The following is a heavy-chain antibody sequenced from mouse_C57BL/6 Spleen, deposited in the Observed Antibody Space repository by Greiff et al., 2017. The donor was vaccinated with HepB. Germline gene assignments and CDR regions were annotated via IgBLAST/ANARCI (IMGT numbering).Heavy chain of an antibody. CDR1: GYTFTSYW. V-gene: IGHV1-52*01. Sequence: VQLQQPGAELVRPGSSVKLSCKASGYTFTSYWMHWVKQRPIQGLEWIGNIDPSDSETHYNQKFKDKATLTVDKSSSTAYMQLSSLTSEDSAVYYCARDDGSSYNYAMDYWGQGTSVTVSS. D-gene: IGHD1-1*01. CDR3: ARDDGSSYNYAMDY. CDR2: IDPSDSET. J-gene: IGHJ4*01.